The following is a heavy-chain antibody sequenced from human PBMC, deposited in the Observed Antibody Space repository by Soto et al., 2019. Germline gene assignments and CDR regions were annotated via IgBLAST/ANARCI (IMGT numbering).Heavy chain of an antibody. CDR1: GGSISSGDYY. CDR2: IYYSGST. CDR3: ARALGSGYYGPDYFDY. J-gene: IGHJ4*02. D-gene: IGHD3-22*01. Sequence: SEALSLTCTVSGGSISSGDYYWSWIRQPPGKGLEWIGYIYYSGSTYYNPSLKSRVTISVDTSKKQFSLKLSSVTAADTAVYYCARALGSGYYGPDYFDYWRQGALVTVSS. V-gene: IGHV4-30-4*01.